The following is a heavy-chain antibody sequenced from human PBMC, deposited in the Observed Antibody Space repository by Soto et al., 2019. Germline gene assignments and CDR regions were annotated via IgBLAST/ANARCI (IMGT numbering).Heavy chain of an antibody. Sequence: GASVKVSCKASGYTFTSYAMHWVRQAPGQRLEWMGWINAGNGNTKYSQKFQGRVTITRDTSASTAYMELSSLRSEDTAVYYCARLGYISGWYPRSFDYWAQGTLVTISA. J-gene: IGHJ4*02. CDR3: ARLGYISGWYPRSFDY. V-gene: IGHV1-3*01. CDR1: GYTFTSYA. D-gene: IGHD6-13*01. CDR2: INAGNGNT.